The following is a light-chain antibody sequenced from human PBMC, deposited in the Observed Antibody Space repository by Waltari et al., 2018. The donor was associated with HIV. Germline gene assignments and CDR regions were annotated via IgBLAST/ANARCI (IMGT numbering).Light chain of an antibody. CDR3: ASFTDDNTVI. J-gene: IGLJ2*01. CDR1: DSDFGLSNS. Sequence: AVTQPASVSGLPGQSTTISCTGYDSDFGLSNSVPLYQQHSGKPPRLILYDVDSRASGVSDRFSGSMSGNTASLTISGLRAEDEGHYYCASFTDDNTVIFGGGTEVTVL. V-gene: IGLV2-14*03. CDR2: DVD.